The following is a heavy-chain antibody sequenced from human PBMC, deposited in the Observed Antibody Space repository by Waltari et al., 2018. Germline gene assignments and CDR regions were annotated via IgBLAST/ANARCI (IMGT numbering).Heavy chain of an antibody. Sequence: QVQLVQSGAEVKKPGASVKVSCKASGYTFTSYAMHWVRQAPGQRLEWMGWINAGNGNTKYPQEFQGRVTITRDTSASTAYMELSSLRSEDMAVYYCARDGGQWELRYYFDYWGQGTLVTVSS. CDR1: GYTFTSYA. J-gene: IGHJ4*02. D-gene: IGHD1-26*01. V-gene: IGHV1-3*03. CDR3: ARDGGQWELRYYFDY. CDR2: INAGNGNT.